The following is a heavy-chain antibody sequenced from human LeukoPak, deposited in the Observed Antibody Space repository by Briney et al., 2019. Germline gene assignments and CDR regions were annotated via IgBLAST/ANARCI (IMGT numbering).Heavy chain of an antibody. V-gene: IGHV3-23*01. CDR3: TKDVQNDVGATDC. J-gene: IGHJ4*02. CDR2: IDRSGERT. Sequence: GGSLRLSCAASGSTFTIHAMTWVRQAPGKGLEWVSTIDRSGERTHYADSVRGRFTISRDNSRNTLYLQMNSLRAEDTAIYYCTKDVQNDVGATDCWGQGTLVTVSS. D-gene: IGHD1-26*01. CDR1: GSTFTIHA.